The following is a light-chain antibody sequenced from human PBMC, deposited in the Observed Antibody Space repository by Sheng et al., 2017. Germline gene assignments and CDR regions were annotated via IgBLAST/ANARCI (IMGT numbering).Light chain of an antibody. CDR2: GAS. CDR3: QQCTNWPPVYT. Sequence: EVVMTQSPAILSVSPGERATLSCRASQTVSNTLAWYQQKPGQAPRLLIYGASTRATDIPARFSGYGSGTEFTLTISSLEPEDFAVYYCQQCTNWPPVYTFGQGTKVEI. CDR1: QTVSNT. V-gene: IGKV3-15*01. J-gene: IGKJ2*01.